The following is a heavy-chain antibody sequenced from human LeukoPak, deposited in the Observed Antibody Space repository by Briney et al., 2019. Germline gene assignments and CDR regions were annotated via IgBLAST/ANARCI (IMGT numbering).Heavy chain of an antibody. CDR3: ARVRWSADYAWYFDL. Sequence: GGSLRLSCAASGYTFRIYGIVWVRQAPGKGLEWVALIWYDGSKKNYADSVKGRFTISKDNSKNTLYLQMNSLRAEDTAVYYCARVRWSADYAWYFDLWGRGTLATVSS. V-gene: IGHV3-33*01. D-gene: IGHD4-17*01. J-gene: IGHJ2*01. CDR2: IWYDGSKK. CDR1: GYTFRIYG.